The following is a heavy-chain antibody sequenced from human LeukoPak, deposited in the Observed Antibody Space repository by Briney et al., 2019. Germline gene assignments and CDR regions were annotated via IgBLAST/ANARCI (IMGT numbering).Heavy chain of an antibody. CDR2: INPSGGST. CDR3: ARDTMVRGVTFDY. D-gene: IGHD3-10*01. V-gene: IGHV1-46*01. CDR1: GYTFTSYY. Sequence: GASVRVSCKASGYTFTSYYMHWVRQAPGQGLEWMGIINPSGGSTNYAQKFQGRVTITADKSTSTAYMELSSLRSEDTAVYYCARDTMVRGVTFDYWGQGTLVTVSS. J-gene: IGHJ4*02.